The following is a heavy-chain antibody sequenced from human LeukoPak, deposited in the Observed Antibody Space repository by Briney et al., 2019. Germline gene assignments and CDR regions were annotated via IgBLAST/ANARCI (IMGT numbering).Heavy chain of an antibody. CDR2: INPNSGGT. Sequence: ASVKVSCKASGYTFTGYYMHWVRRAPGQGLEWMGRINPNSGGTNYAQKFQGRVTMTRDTSISTAYMELSRLRSDDTAVYYCAREKWFGESHDAFDIWGQGTMVTVSS. V-gene: IGHV1-2*06. CDR1: GYTFTGYY. CDR3: AREKWFGESHDAFDI. D-gene: IGHD3-10*01. J-gene: IGHJ3*02.